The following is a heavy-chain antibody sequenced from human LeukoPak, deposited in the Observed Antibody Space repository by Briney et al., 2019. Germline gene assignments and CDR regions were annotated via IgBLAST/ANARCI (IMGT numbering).Heavy chain of an antibody. CDR1: GFTFSSYA. J-gene: IGHJ4*02. V-gene: IGHV3-30-3*01. Sequence: PGGALRLSCAASGFTFSSYAMHWVRQAPGKGLEWVAVISYDGSNKYYADSVKGRFTISRDNSKNTLYLQMNSLRAEDTAVYYCAKDGDFWSGPFDYWGQGTLVTVSS. D-gene: IGHD3-3*01. CDR2: ISYDGSNK. CDR3: AKDGDFWSGPFDY.